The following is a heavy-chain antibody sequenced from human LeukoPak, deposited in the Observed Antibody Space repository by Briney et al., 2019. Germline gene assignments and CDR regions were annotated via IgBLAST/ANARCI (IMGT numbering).Heavy chain of an antibody. CDR3: ARAGYCGGDCYSGYYYYGMDV. V-gene: IGHV1-69*13. Sequence: ASVKVSCKASGGTFSSYAISWVRQAPGQGLEWMGGIIPIFGTANYAQKFQGRVTITADESTSTAYMELSSLRSEDTAVYYCARAGYCGGDCYSGYYYYGMDVWGQETTVTVSS. D-gene: IGHD2-21*02. CDR2: IIPIFGTA. CDR1: GGTFSSYA. J-gene: IGHJ6*02.